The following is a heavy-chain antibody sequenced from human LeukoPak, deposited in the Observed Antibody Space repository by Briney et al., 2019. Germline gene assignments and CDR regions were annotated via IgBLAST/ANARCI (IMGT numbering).Heavy chain of an antibody. Sequence: GASVKVSCKASGYTFTSYGISWVRQAPGQGLEWMGWISAYNGNTNYAQKLQGRVTMTTDTSTSTAYMELRSLRSDDTAVYYCARDSGYIITEYFQHWGQGTLVSVSS. D-gene: IGHD6-25*01. CDR2: ISAYNGNT. V-gene: IGHV1-18*01. CDR3: ARDSGYIITEYFQH. CDR1: GYTFTSYG. J-gene: IGHJ1*01.